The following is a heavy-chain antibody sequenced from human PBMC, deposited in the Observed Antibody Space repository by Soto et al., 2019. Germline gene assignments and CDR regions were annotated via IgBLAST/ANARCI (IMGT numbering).Heavy chain of an antibody. V-gene: IGHV4-31*03. CDR2: IYYSGST. CDR3: AREQRNILTGYLTAGDAFDI. J-gene: IGHJ3*02. CDR1: GGSISSGGYY. Sequence: QVQLQESGPGLVKPSQTLSLTCTVSGGSISSGGYYWSWIRQHPGKGLEWIGYIYYSGSTYYNPSLKSRVTISVETSKNQFSLKLSSVTAADTAVYYCAREQRNILTGYLTAGDAFDIWGQGTMDTVSS. D-gene: IGHD3-9*01.